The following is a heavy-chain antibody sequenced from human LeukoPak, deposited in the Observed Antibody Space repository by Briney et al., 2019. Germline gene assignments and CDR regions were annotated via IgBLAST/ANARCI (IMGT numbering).Heavy chain of an antibody. CDR2: INSDGSST. CDR3: ACLSWGLGDDY. J-gene: IGHJ4*02. CDR1: GFTFSRYW. D-gene: IGHD1-26*01. Sequence: GGSLRLSCAASGFTFSRYWMHWVRQAPGKGLLWVSRINSDGSSTYYADSVKGRFTTSRDNAKNALHLQMNSLTAEDTAVYYCACLSWGLGDDYWGQGTLVTVSS. V-gene: IGHV3-74*01.